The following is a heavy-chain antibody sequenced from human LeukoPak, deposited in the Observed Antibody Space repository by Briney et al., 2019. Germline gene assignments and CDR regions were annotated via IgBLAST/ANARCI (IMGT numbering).Heavy chain of an antibody. CDR1: GYTFTGYY. J-gene: IGHJ3*02. CDR2: INPNSGGT. CDR3: ARDDPLGAARKEDAFDI. D-gene: IGHD1-26*01. V-gene: IGHV1-2*02. Sequence: AAVKVSCKASGYTFTGYYMHWVRQAPGQGLEWMGWINPNSGGTNYAQKLQGRVTMTTDTSTSTAYMELRSLRSDDTAVYYCARDDPLGAARKEDAFDIWGQGTMVTVSS.